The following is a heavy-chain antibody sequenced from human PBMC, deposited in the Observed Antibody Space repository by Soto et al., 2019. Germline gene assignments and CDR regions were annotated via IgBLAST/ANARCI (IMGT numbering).Heavy chain of an antibody. J-gene: IGHJ6*02. D-gene: IGHD3-10*01. CDR2: SSGSGSGGST. CDR3: AREPSPGQVLLWFGESRYYYYGMDV. V-gene: IGHV3-23*01. Sequence: GGSLRLSCAASGFTFTNYAMTWVRQAPGKGLEWVSISSGSGSGGSTNYADSVKGRFTISRDNSKNTLYLQMNSLRAEDTAVYYCAREPSPGQVLLWFGESRYYYYGMDVWGQGTTVTVSS. CDR1: GFTFTNYA.